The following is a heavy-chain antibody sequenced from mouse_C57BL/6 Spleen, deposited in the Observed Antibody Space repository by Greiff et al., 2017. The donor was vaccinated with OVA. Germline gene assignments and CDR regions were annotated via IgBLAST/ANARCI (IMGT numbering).Heavy chain of an antibody. V-gene: IGHV1-82*01. CDR1: GYAFSSSW. D-gene: IGHD2-4*01. J-gene: IGHJ4*01. CDR3: ARGGLRRNYYAMDY. Sequence: QVQLQQSGPELVKPGASVKISCKASGYAFSSSWMNWVKQRPGQGLEWIGRIYPGDGDTNYNGKFKGKATLTADKSSSTAYMQLSSLTSEDSAVYFCARGGLRRNYYAMDYWGQGTSVSVSS. CDR2: IYPGDGDT.